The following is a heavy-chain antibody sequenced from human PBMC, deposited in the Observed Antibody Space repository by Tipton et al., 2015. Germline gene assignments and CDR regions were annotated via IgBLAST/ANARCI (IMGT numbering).Heavy chain of an antibody. CDR2: IHHGGRT. D-gene: IGHD3-22*01. CDR3: AREVWYYDSSGYDY. J-gene: IGHJ4*02. V-gene: IGHV4-4*02. CDR1: GDSISSSNW. Sequence: TLSLTCSVSGDSISSSNWWSWVRQPPGKGLEWIGEIHHGGRTNYNPSLKSRVTMSVDTSKNQFSLHLSSVTAADTAVYYCAREVWYYDSSGYDYWGQGTLVTVSS.